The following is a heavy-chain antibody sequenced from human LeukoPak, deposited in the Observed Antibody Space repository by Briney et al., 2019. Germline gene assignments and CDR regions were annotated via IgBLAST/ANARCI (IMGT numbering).Heavy chain of an antibody. J-gene: IGHJ4*02. CDR1: GFTFSNYV. CDR3: AKVHLEGASSLDQ. CDR2: ISYDGSNK. Sequence: QTGGSLRLSCAASGFTFSNYVMHWVRQAPGKRLEWVAAISYDGSNKYYADSVKSRFTISRDNSKNTLYLQMNSLRTEDTAVYYCAKVHLEGASSLDQWGQGTLVTVSS. D-gene: IGHD1-26*01. V-gene: IGHV3-30*18.